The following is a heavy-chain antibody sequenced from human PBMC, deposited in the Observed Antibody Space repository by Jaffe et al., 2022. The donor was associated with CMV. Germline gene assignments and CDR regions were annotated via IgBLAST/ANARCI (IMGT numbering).Heavy chain of an antibody. CDR3: AKGYYYYDSSGYWN. CDR1: GFTFDDYA. J-gene: IGHJ4*02. CDR2: ISWNSGSI. Sequence: EVQLVESGGGLVQPGRSLRLSCAASGFTFDDYAMHWVRQAPGKGLEWVSGISWNSGSIGYADSVKGRFTISRDNAKNSLYLQMNSLRAEDTALYYCAKGYYYYDSSGYWNWGQGTLVTVSS. D-gene: IGHD3-22*01. V-gene: IGHV3-9*01.